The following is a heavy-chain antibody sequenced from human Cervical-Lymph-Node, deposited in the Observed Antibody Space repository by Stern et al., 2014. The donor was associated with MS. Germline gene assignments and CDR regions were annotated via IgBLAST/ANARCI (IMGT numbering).Heavy chain of an antibody. CDR2: IFPVFGTP. Sequence: QLVESGAEVTKPGSSVKVSCKASGGTFSKFPSSWVRQAPGQGLEWMVGIFPVFGTPTYAQEFRGRVTITADVSTSTVYMVLSSLRSDDTAVYYCALSSETSDRWYSLGYDLWGQGTLVTVSS. J-gene: IGHJ5*02. D-gene: IGHD6-13*01. CDR1: GGTFSKFP. CDR3: ALSSETSDRWYSLGYDL. V-gene: IGHV1-69*01.